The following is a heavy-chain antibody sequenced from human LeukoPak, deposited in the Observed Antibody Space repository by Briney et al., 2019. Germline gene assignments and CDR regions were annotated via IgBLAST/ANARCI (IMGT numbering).Heavy chain of an antibody. CDR1: GYTFTGYY. CDR3: ARDHCGGDCYPFDY. J-gene: IGHJ4*02. D-gene: IGHD2-21*02. Sequence: ASVKVSCKASGYTFTGYYMHWVRQAPGQGLEWMGWINPNSGGTNNAQTYQGRLTRSRDTSISTAEMELSRLRSDDTSVYYCARDHCGGDCYPFDYWGQGTLVTVSS. V-gene: IGHV1-2*02. CDR2: INPNSGGT.